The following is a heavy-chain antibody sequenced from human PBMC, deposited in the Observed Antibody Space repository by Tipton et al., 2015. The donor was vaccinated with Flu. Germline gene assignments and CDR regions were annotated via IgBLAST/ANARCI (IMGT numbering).Heavy chain of an antibody. CDR1: GGSVNSGGYY. CDR3: ARDSAAHYGMDV. Sequence: TLSLTCTVSGGSVNSGGYYWSWIRQPAGKELEWIGRMYTSGSSSYNPSLKSRATISVETSRNQFSLELSSVTAADTAVCYCARDSAAHYGMDVWGQGTTVTVSS. CDR2: MYTSGSS. J-gene: IGHJ6*02. V-gene: IGHV4-61*02. D-gene: IGHD6-13*01.